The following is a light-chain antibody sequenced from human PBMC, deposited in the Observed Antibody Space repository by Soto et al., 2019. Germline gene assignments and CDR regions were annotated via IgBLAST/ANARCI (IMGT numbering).Light chain of an antibody. CDR1: QDSKNY. CDR3: QKYTHGLR. J-gene: IGKJ1*01. CDR2: ATS. V-gene: IGKV1-27*01. Sequence: DVQMTQSPSSLSASVGDRVTITCRASQDSKNYLAWYQQKPGKVPNLLIFATSTLHSGVPSRFSGSGSGTDFTLTNSSLQPEDDATYYCQKYTHGLRFGQGTKVQI.